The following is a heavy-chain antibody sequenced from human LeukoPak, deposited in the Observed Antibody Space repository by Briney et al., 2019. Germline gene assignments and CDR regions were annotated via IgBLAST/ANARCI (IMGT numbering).Heavy chain of an antibody. CDR3: ARPGIPFYSSGWYYY. CDR2: ISAYNGNT. J-gene: IGHJ4*02. CDR1: GYTFTSYG. D-gene: IGHD6-19*01. Sequence: ASVKLSCKASGYTFTSYGISWVRHAPGQGLEWMGWISAYNGNTNYAQKPQGRVTMTTDTSTSTAYMELRSLRSDGTAVYYCARPGIPFYSSGWYYYWGQGTLVTVSS. V-gene: IGHV1-18*01.